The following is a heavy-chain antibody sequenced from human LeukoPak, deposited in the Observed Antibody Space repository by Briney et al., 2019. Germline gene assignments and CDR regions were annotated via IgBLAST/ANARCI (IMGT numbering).Heavy chain of an antibody. CDR2: IKEDGSEK. V-gene: IGHV3-7*02. J-gene: IGHJ4*02. CDR1: GFNFSNYW. CDR3: ARGPRPMNTFGGVIALLYYFDY. Sequence: PGGSLRLSCAASGFNFSNYWMSWVRQAPGKGLEWVANIKEDGSEKYYVDSVKGRLLISRDNAKNSLSPELYRLRADDTAVYFCARGPRPMNTFGGVIALLYYFDYWGQGTLVTLSS. D-gene: IGHD3-16*02.